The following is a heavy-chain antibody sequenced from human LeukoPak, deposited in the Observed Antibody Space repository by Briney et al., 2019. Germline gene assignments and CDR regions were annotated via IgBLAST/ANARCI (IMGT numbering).Heavy chain of an antibody. CDR2: FYTSGST. Sequence: PSETLSLTCTVSGGSISSYYWCWIRQPAGKGLEWVGRFYTSGSTNYNPSLKSRVTMSVDTSKNQISLRVNSVTAADTAVYYCARESYSTSYLFDFWGQGTLVTVSS. CDR1: GGSISSYY. J-gene: IGHJ4*02. D-gene: IGHD6-6*01. CDR3: ARESYSTSYLFDF. V-gene: IGHV4-4*07.